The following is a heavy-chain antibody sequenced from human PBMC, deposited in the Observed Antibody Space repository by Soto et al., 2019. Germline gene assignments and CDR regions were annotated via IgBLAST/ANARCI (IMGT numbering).Heavy chain of an antibody. J-gene: IGHJ4*02. CDR1: GFTFSSYE. D-gene: IGHD2-15*01. CDR2: ISNSGSTI. CDR3: TRDSGGRDAY. Sequence: GGSLRLSCAASGFTFSSYEMNWVRQAPGKGLEWVSYISNSGSTIYYADSVKGRFTISRDNAKSSLYLQMNSLRAEDTAVYYCTRDSGGRDAYWGQGALVTVSS. V-gene: IGHV3-48*03.